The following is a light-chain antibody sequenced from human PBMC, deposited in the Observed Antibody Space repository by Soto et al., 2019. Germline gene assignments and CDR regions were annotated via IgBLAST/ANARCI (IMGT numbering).Light chain of an antibody. Sequence: SYELTQPPSVSVSPGQTANITCSGDKLGDKYASWYQQKPGQSPVLVIYQDNKRPSGISERFSGSNSGNTATLTISGTQAMDEADFYCQAWDSSTVVFGGGTQLTVL. CDR1: KLGDKY. CDR2: QDN. J-gene: IGLJ2*01. V-gene: IGLV3-1*01. CDR3: QAWDSSTVV.